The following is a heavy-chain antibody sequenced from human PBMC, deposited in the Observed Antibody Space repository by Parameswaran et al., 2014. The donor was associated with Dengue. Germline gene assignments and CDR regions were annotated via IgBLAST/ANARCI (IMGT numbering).Heavy chain of an antibody. J-gene: IGHJ6*02. D-gene: IGHD3-10*01. CDR2: IIPIFGTA. V-gene: IGHV1-69*01. Sequence: WVRQAPGQGLEWMGGIIPIFGTANYAQKFQGRVTITADESTSTAYMELSSLRSEDTAVYYCARCGPWFGELFCMDVWGQGDHGHRLL. CDR3: ARCGPWFGELFCMDV.